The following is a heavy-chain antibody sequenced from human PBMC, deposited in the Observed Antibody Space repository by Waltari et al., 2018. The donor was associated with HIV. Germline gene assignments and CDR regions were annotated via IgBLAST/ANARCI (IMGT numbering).Heavy chain of an antibody. V-gene: IGHV3-7*01. CDR3: ARADILGSATHYYYYYGMDV. CDR2: IKQDGSEK. D-gene: IGHD3-9*01. Sequence: GGSLRLSCAASGFTFSSYWMSWVRQAPGKGLEWVANIKQDGSEKYYVDSVKGRFTISRDNAKNSLYLQMNSLRAEDTAVYYCARADILGSATHYYYYYGMDVWGQGTTVTVSS. CDR1: GFTFSSYW. J-gene: IGHJ6*02.